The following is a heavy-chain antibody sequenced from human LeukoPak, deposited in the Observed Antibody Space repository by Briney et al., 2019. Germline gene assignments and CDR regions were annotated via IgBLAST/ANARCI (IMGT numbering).Heavy chain of an antibody. D-gene: IGHD3-22*01. Sequence: SETLSLTCAVYGGSFSGYYWSWIRRPPGKGLEWIGEINHSGSTNYNPSLKSRVTISVDTSKNQFSLKLSSVTAADTAVYYCARGGSYYYDSSGYWAFYYYYYMDVWGKGTTVTVSS. CDR1: GGSFSGYY. V-gene: IGHV4-34*01. CDR3: ARGGSYYYDSSGYWAFYYYYYMDV. J-gene: IGHJ6*03. CDR2: INHSGST.